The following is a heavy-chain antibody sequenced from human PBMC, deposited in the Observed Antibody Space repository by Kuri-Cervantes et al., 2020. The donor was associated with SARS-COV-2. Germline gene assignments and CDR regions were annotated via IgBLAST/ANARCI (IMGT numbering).Heavy chain of an antibody. V-gene: IGHV3-74*01. CDR3: VRESSDSGDGVGAFDM. J-gene: IGHJ3*02. CDR2: NNDYGSTT. D-gene: IGHD4-17*01. Sequence: GGSLRLSCEVSGFTFSSYWMHWVRQAPGEGLVWVSHNNDYGSTTRYTDSVKGRFTISRDNAKNTVYLQMHSLRAEDTGIYYCVRESSDSGDGVGAFDMWGQGTMVT. CDR1: GFTFSSYW.